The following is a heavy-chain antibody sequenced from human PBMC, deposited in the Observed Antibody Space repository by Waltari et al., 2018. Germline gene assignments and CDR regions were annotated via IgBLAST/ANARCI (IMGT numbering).Heavy chain of an antibody. CDR3: ARAGGSSWFDP. D-gene: IGHD6-6*01. CDR1: GYSISSGYY. J-gene: IGHJ5*02. V-gene: IGHV4-38-2*01. Sequence: QVQLQESGPGLVKPSETLSLTCAVSGYSISSGYYWGWIRQPPGKGLEWIGSIYHSGSTDYNPSLKSRVTIPVDTSKNQFSLKLSSVTAADTAVYYCARAGGSSWFDPWGQGTLVTVSS. CDR2: IYHSGST.